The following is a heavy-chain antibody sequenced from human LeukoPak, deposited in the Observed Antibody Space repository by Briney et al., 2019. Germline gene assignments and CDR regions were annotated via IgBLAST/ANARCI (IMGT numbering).Heavy chain of an antibody. J-gene: IGHJ3*02. Sequence: PGGSLRLSCAASGFTFSNYWINSVRQAPGKGPEWVANIKQDGSEKYYVDSVKGRFTISRDNAKNSLYLQMNSLRAEDTAVYYCARDSAGYSSGWSPPSDAFDIWCQGTMITVSS. CDR3: ARDSAGYSSGWSPPSDAFDI. CDR2: IKQDGSEK. CDR1: GFTFSNYW. D-gene: IGHD6-19*01. V-gene: IGHV3-7*01.